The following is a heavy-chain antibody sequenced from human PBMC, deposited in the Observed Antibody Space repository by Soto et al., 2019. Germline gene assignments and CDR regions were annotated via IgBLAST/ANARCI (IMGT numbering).Heavy chain of an antibody. CDR3: ARSVFP. CDR1: GGSISSGGYY. CDR2: IYYSGST. V-gene: IGHV4-31*03. J-gene: IGHJ5*02. Sequence: QVQLQESGPGLVKPSQTLSLTCTVSGGSISSGGYYWNWIRQHPGKGLEWIGYIYYSGSTYYNPSLQSRATISISPSKNPFSLKLSSVTAADTAVYYCARSVFPWGQGTLVTVSS.